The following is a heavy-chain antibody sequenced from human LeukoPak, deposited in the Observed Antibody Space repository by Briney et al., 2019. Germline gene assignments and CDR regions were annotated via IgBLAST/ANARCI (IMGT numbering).Heavy chain of an antibody. CDR1: GFTFSNYA. J-gene: IGHJ6*03. D-gene: IGHD4-17*01. CDR2: ITSSSSSI. CDR3: ARTPPRYGAYYMDV. Sequence: PGGSLRLSCAASGFTFSNYAMNWVRQAPGKGLEWVSFITSSSSSIYYADSVKGRFTFSRDNAKNSLYLQMSSLRVEDTAVYYCARTPPRYGAYYMDVWGKGTTVTVSS. V-gene: IGHV3-48*03.